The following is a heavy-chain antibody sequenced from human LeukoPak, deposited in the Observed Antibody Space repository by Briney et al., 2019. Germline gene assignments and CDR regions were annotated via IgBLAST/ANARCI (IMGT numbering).Heavy chain of an antibody. CDR2: FDPEDGET. V-gene: IGHV1-24*01. CDR3: ATQEPRYCSSTSCYRVWDY. CDR1: GYTLTELS. Sequence: ASVKVSCKASGYTLTELSMHWVRQAPGKGLEWMGGFDPEDGETIYAQKFQGRVTMTEDTSTDTAYMELSGLRSEDTAVYYCATQEPRYCSSTSCYRVWDYWGQGTLVTVSS. D-gene: IGHD2-2*02. J-gene: IGHJ4*02.